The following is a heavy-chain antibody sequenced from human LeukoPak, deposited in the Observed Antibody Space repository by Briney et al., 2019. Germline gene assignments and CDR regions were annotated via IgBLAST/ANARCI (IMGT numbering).Heavy chain of an antibody. CDR3: ARAGELLWFGEFDFDY. CDR2: ISAYNGNT. CDR1: GYTFTSYG. Sequence: GASVKVSCKASGYTFTSYGISWVRQAPGQGLEWMGWISAYNGNTNYAQKLQGRVTMTTDTSTSTAYMELRSLRSDDTAVYYCARAGELLWFGEFDFDYWGQGTLVTVSS. D-gene: IGHD3-10*01. V-gene: IGHV1-18*01. J-gene: IGHJ4*02.